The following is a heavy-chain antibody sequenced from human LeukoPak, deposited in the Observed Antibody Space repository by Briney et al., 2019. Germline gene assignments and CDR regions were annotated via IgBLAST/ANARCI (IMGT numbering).Heavy chain of an antibody. J-gene: IGHJ4*02. V-gene: IGHV1-69*05. Sequence: SVKVSCKASGGTFSSYAISWVRQAPGQGLEWVGGIIPIFGTANYAQKFQGRVTITTDESTSTAYMELSSLRSEDTAVYYCARTTYYYDSSGYYSPRDYFDYWGQGTLVTVSS. CDR2: IIPIFGTA. D-gene: IGHD3-22*01. CDR1: GGTFSSYA. CDR3: ARTTYYYDSSGYYSPRDYFDY.